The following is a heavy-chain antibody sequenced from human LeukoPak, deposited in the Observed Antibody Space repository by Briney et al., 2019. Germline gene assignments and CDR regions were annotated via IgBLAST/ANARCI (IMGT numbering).Heavy chain of an antibody. CDR2: IYHSGST. CDR3: VQTTVTILIDY. V-gene: IGHV4-39*07. J-gene: IGHJ4*02. D-gene: IGHD4-11*01. CDR1: GGSISSSSYY. Sequence: SETLSLTCTVSGGSISSSSYYWGWIRQPPGKGLEWIGNIYHSGSTYYNPSLKSRVTISVDTSKNQFSLKLSSVTAADTAVYYCVQTTVTILIDYWGQGTLVTVSS.